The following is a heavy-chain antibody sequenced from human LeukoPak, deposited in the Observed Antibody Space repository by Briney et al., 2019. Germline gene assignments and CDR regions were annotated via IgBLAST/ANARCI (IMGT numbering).Heavy chain of an antibody. D-gene: IGHD3-22*01. Sequence: SQTLSLTCAISGDSVSSNDAAWNWIRQSPSRGLEWLGRTYYRSKWYNDYAVSVKSRITINPDTSKSQFSLQLNSVTPEDTAVYYCARDSPSYDSTGYLDYWGQGTLVTVSS. V-gene: IGHV6-1*01. J-gene: IGHJ4*02. CDR3: ARDSPSYDSTGYLDY. CDR1: GDSVSSNDAA. CDR2: TYYRSKWYN.